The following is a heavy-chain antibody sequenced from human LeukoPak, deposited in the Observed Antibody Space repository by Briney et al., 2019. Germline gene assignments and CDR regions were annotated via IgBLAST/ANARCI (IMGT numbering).Heavy chain of an antibody. J-gene: IGHJ3*02. D-gene: IGHD1-26*01. V-gene: IGHV3-48*01. CDR2: ISSSSSTI. CDR1: GFTFSSYS. Sequence: QPGGSLRLSCAASGFTFSSYSMNWVRQAPGKGLEWVSYISSSSSTIYYADSVKGRFTISRDNAKNSLYLQMNSLRAEDTAVYYCARDPFYSGTPPDAFDIWGQGTMVTVSS. CDR3: ARDPFYSGTPPDAFDI.